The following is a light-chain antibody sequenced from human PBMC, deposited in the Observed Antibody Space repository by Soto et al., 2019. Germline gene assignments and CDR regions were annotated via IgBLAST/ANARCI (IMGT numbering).Light chain of an antibody. Sequence: EVVMTQSPATVSVSPGEGVTLSCRASQTISNALAWYQQKPGQAPRLLIYGAYTRANGVPARFSGGGSGTEFTLTISSLQSEDFAFYYCQQNNKWPPVTFGGGTKVEIK. CDR3: QQNNKWPPVT. J-gene: IGKJ4*01. CDR2: GAY. V-gene: IGKV3-15*01. CDR1: QTISNA.